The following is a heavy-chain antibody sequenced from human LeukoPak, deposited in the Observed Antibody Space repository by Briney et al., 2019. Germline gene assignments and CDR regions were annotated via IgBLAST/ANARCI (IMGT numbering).Heavy chain of an antibody. D-gene: IGHD3-10*01. V-gene: IGHV3-23*01. CDR3: AKRGAGYYFDY. CDR1: GFTFRSYA. J-gene: IGHJ4*02. CDR2: ITDSGGGT. Sequence: GGSLRLSCVASGFTFRSYAMSWVRQAPGKGLEWVSSITDSGGGTFYADSVKGRFTLSRDSSKNTLFLQLNSLRAEDTAVYYCAKRGAGYYFDYWGQGTLVTVSS.